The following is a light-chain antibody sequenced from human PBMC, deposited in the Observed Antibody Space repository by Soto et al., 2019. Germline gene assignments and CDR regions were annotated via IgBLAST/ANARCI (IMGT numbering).Light chain of an antibody. CDR2: GTS. CDR3: QQDGTSPYT. Sequence: EIVLTQSPGTLSLSPGERATLSCRASQSVTSTYLAWYQQIPGQAPRLLIYGTSTRTTGIPDRFSGSWSGTHFTLTISSMDPEDFAVYYCQQDGTSPYTFGQGTKLEIK. J-gene: IGKJ2*01. V-gene: IGKV3-20*01. CDR1: QSVTSTY.